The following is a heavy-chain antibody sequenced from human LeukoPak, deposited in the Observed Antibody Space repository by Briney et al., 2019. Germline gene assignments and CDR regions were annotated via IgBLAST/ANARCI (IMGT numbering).Heavy chain of an antibody. CDR2: IFYSGTT. CDR1: GGSISNYY. J-gene: IGHJ5*02. CDR3: ARRRPSNYNWFDP. V-gene: IGHV4-59*08. Sequence: VKPSETLSLTCTVSGGSISNYYLSWIRQPPGEGLEWIGYIFYSGTTNYNPSLKSRVTISVDTSKNQFSLNLSSVTAADTAVYHCARRRPSNYNWFDPWGQGTLVTVSS. D-gene: IGHD1-1*01.